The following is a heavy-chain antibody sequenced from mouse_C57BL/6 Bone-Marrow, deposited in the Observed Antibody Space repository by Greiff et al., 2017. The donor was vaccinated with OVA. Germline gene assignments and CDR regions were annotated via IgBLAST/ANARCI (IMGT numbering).Heavy chain of an antibody. J-gene: IGHJ3*01. CDR3: ASSSGLAWFAY. V-gene: IGHV1-81*01. D-gene: IGHD3-2*02. CDR1: GYTFTSYG. Sequence: VQLVESGAELARPGASVKLSCKASGYTFTSYGISWVKQRPGQGLEWIGEIYPRSGNTYYNEKFKGKATLTADKSSSTAYMELRSLTSEDSAVYFCASSSGLAWFAYWGQGTLVTVSA. CDR2: IYPRSGNT.